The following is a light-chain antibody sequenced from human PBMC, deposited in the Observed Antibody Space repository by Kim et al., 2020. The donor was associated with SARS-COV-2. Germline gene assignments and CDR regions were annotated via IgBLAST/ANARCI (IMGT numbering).Light chain of an antibody. Sequence: VSPGERVTLSCRASQSVTTNLAWYQQKPCQTPSLVIYDASTRATDIPGRFSGSGSGAEFTLTISSLQSEDFALYYCQQYHKWPLTFGGGTKVDIK. CDR2: DAS. CDR3: QQYHKWPLT. J-gene: IGKJ4*01. CDR1: QSVTTN. V-gene: IGKV3-15*01.